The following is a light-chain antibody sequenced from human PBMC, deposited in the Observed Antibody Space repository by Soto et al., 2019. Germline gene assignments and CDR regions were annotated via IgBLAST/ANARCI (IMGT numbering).Light chain of an antibody. CDR2: DAS. CDR1: QGISSN. CDR3: QHLNNYPVT. V-gene: IGKV1-9*01. J-gene: IGKJ5*01. Sequence: DIQLTQSPSFLSASLGDRITITCRASQGISSNLVWFQQKPGTAPKSLIYDASTLESGVPSRFSGSGSGTESTLTINSLQPEEFATYYCQHLNNYPVTFGQGTRLEMK.